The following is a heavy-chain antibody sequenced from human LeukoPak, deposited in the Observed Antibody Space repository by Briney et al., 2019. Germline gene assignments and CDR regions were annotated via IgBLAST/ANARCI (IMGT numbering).Heavy chain of an antibody. CDR2: IIPIFGTA. J-gene: IGHJ3*02. Sequence: SVKVSCKASGGTFSSYAISWVRQAPGQGLEWMGWIIPIFGTANYAQKFQGRVTITADESTSTAYMELSSLRSEDTAVYYCARAGHIVVVTASPGSAFDIWGQGTMVTVSS. D-gene: IGHD2-21*02. V-gene: IGHV1-69*13. CDR3: ARAGHIVVVTASPGSAFDI. CDR1: GGTFSSYA.